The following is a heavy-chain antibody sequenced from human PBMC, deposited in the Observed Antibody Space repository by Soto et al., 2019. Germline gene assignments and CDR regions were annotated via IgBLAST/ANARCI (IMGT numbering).Heavy chain of an antibody. D-gene: IGHD1-26*01. CDR1: GYTFTSYW. Sequence: PGESLKISCKGSGYTFTSYWIGWVRQMPGKGLEWMGIIYPGDSDTRYSPSFQGQVTISADKSISTAYLQWSSLKASDTAMYYCARSEWELRNWFDPWGQGTLVTVSS. V-gene: IGHV5-51*01. J-gene: IGHJ5*02. CDR3: ARSEWELRNWFDP. CDR2: IYPGDSDT.